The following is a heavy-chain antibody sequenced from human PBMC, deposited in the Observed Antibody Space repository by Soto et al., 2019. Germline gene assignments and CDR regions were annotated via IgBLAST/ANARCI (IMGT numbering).Heavy chain of an antibody. J-gene: IGHJ4*02. CDR3: AHIVVAGLGYYFDY. Sequence: QITLKESGPTLVKPTQTLTLTCTFSGFSPSSTRMAVGWIRQPPGKALEWLALIYWDDDKRYSPFLKSRLTIPKDTSKYQVVLTMSNMDPVDTASYYCAHIVVAGLGYYFDYWGQGTLVTVSS. V-gene: IGHV2-5*02. CDR1: GFSPSSTRMA. CDR2: IYWDDDK. D-gene: IGHD6-19*01.